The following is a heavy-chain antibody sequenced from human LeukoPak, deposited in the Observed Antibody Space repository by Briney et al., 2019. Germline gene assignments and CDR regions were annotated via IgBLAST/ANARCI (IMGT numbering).Heavy chain of an antibody. CDR1: GGSISSFY. Sequence: SETLSLTCTVSGGSISSFYLSWIRQPAGKALEWIGRIYTSGSINYNPSLKSRLTMSVDTSKNQFSLKLSSVTAADTAVYYCAAGLAVRPLKVAEYFFDYWGQGTLVTVSS. CDR3: AAGLAVRPLKVAEYFFDY. CDR2: IYTSGSI. J-gene: IGHJ4*02. V-gene: IGHV4-4*07. D-gene: IGHD6-6*01.